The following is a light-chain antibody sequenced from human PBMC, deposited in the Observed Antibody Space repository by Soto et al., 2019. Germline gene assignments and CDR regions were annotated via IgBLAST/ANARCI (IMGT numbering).Light chain of an antibody. CDR2: AAS. CDR3: QQSYSTLYP. V-gene: IGKV1-39*01. Sequence: DIQMTQSPSSLSASVGDRVTITCRASQSISSYLNWYQQNPGKAPKLLIYAASSLQSGVPSRFSGSGSGTDFTVTISSLPPEDFAAYYCQQSYSTLYPFGQGTKLEIK. J-gene: IGKJ2*01. CDR1: QSISSY.